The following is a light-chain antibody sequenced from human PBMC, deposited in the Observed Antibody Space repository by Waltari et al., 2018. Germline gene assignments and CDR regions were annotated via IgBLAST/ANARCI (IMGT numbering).Light chain of an antibody. Sequence: AIRMTQSPSSFSASTGDRVTITCRASQGISSYLAWYQQKPGKAPKLLIYAASTLQSGVPSRFSGSGSGIDFTLTISCLQSEDFATYYCQQYYSYLSLTFGGGTKVRSN. CDR3: QQYYSYLSLT. CDR2: AAS. J-gene: IGKJ4*01. V-gene: IGKV1-8*01. CDR1: QGISSY.